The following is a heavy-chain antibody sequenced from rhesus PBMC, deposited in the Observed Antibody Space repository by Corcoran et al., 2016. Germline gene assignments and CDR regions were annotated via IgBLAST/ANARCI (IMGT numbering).Heavy chain of an antibody. J-gene: IGHJ4*01. Sequence: QVRLQESGPGLVKPSETLSLTCAVFGGSISDNYYWNWIRQPPGKGREWIGNIYSNSGTIHYNPSLKSRVTLSKDTSKNQFSLRLTSVTAADTAVYYGATLEKIWGYWGQGVLVTVSS. CDR3: ATLEKIWGY. V-gene: IGHV4S9*01. CDR1: GGSISDNYY. CDR2: IYSNSGTI. D-gene: IGHD3-22*01.